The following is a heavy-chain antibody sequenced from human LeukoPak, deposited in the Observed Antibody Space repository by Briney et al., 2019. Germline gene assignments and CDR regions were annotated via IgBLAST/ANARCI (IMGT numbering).Heavy chain of an antibody. J-gene: IGHJ6*03. CDR3: ARGRGVARYMDV. CDR2: INHSGST. V-gene: IGHV4-34*01. Sequence: SETLSLTCAVYGGSFRGYYWSWIRQPPGKGLEWIGEINHSGSTNYNPSLKSRVTISVDPSKNQFSLKLSSVTAADTAVYYCARGRGVARYMDVWGKGTTVTVSS. D-gene: IGHD5-12*01. CDR1: GGSFRGYY.